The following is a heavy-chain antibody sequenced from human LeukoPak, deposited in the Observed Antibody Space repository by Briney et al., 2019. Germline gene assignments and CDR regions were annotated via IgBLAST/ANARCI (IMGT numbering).Heavy chain of an antibody. CDR3: ARDLVDGVGAPGAY. CDR1: RYTFTNYG. CDR2: INTYNGNT. Sequence: ASVKVSCKASRYTFTNYGITWMRQAPGQGLEWMGWINTYNGNTNYAQKLQGRVTITTDTSTSTAYMELRSLRSDDTAVFYCARDLVDGVGAPGAYWGQGALVTVSS. J-gene: IGHJ4*02. V-gene: IGHV1-18*01. D-gene: IGHD1-26*01.